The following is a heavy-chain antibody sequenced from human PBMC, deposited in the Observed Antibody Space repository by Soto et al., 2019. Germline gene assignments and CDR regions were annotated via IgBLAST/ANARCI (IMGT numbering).Heavy chain of an antibody. D-gene: IGHD2-15*01. Sequence: QVQVEEFGGGVVRPGRSLRLSCEGPGFTFSDYGFHWVRQAPGKGLEWVAMISYDGSDRYYRDSVQGRFTISRDDSKNTVYLQMNSLRAEDKGTYHCARSTYGNGGSCFPQYWGPGTLVTVSS. CDR3: ARSTYGNGGSCFPQY. V-gene: IGHV3-30*03. J-gene: IGHJ4*02. CDR1: GFTFSDYG. CDR2: ISYDGSDR.